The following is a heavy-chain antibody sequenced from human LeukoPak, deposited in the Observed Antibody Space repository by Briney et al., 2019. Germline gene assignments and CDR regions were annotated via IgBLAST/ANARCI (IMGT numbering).Heavy chain of an antibody. D-gene: IGHD2-2*01. CDR2: ISSSSSYT. CDR1: GFTFSDYY. J-gene: IGHJ1*01. CDR3: AIVPAALMVFQH. Sequence: GGSLRLSCAASGFTFSDYYMSWIRQAPGKGLEWVSYISSSSSYTNYADSVKGRFTISRDNAKNSLYLQMNSLRAEDTAVYYGAIVPAALMVFQHRGQGTLVTVSS. V-gene: IGHV3-11*03.